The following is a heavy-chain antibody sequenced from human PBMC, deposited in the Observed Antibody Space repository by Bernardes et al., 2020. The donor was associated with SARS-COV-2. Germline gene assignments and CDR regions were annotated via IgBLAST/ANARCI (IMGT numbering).Heavy chain of an antibody. D-gene: IGHD4-17*01. J-gene: IGHJ4*02. Sequence: GSLRLSCAVSGFSVSTHYMAWVRQAPGKGLEWVSVIYSGENTYYIDSVKGRFTVSRDNSKNMLYLQMNSLRAEDTALYYCARASNNYGNDYWGQGTLVTVSS. CDR2: IYSGENT. CDR1: GFSVSTHY. CDR3: ARASNNYGNDY. V-gene: IGHV3-53*01.